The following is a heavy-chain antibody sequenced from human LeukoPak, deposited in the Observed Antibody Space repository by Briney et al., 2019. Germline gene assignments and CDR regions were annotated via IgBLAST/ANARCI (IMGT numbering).Heavy chain of an antibody. Sequence: ASVTVSCKASVYTFTSYGISWVRQAPGHRLEWMGWISAYNGNTNYAQKLQGRVTMTTDTSTSTAYMVLRSLRSDDTAVYYCAREALTYCSGGSRYFAFFDYWGQGTLVTVSS. CDR3: AREALTYCSGGSRYFAFFDY. V-gene: IGHV1-18*01. D-gene: IGHD2-15*01. CDR2: ISAYNGNT. CDR1: VYTFTSYG. J-gene: IGHJ4*02.